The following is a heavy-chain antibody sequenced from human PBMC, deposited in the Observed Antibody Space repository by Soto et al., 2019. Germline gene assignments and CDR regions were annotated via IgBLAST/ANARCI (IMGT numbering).Heavy chain of an antibody. V-gene: IGHV4-61*01. CDR3: ARGIEGWYQGRYYYGMDV. Sequence: QVQLQESGPGLVKPSETLSLTCTVSGGSVSSGSYYWSCIRQPPGKGLEWIGYIYYSGSTNYNPSLKSRVTISVDTSKNQFSPKLSSVTAADTAVYYCARGIEGWYQGRYYYGMDVWGQGTTVTVSS. D-gene: IGHD6-19*01. J-gene: IGHJ6*02. CDR2: IYYSGST. CDR1: GGSVSSGSYY.